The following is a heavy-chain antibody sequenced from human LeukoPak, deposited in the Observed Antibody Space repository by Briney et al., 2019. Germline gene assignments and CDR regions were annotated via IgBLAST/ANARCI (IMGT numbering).Heavy chain of an antibody. CDR2: MNPSGDGT. V-gene: IGHV1-46*01. Sequence: GASVKVSCKASGYTFTSYYMHWVRQAPGQGLEWMGVMNPSGDGTTFTQKFQGRVTVTRDMSTSTDFMELTSLRSEDTAVYFCTREWPSTGYFDYWGQGTLVTVSS. J-gene: IGHJ4*02. CDR3: TREWPSTGYFDY. D-gene: IGHD1-1*01. CDR1: GYTFTSYY.